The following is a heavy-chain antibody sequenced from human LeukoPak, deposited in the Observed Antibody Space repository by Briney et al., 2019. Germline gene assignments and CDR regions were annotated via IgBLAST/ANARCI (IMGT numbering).Heavy chain of an antibody. V-gene: IGHV3-23*01. D-gene: IGHD3-22*01. CDR1: GFTFSSYA. J-gene: IGHJ4*02. Sequence: LSGGSLRLSCAASGFTFSSYAMSWVRQAPGKGLEWVSAISGSGGSTYYADSVKGRFTISRDNSKNTLYLQMNSLRAEDTAVYYCAKETYYYDSSGQPYWGQGTLVTVSS. CDR2: ISGSGGST. CDR3: AKETYYYDSSGQPY.